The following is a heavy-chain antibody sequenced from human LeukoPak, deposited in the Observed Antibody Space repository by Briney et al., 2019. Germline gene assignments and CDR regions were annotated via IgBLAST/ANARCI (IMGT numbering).Heavy chain of an antibody. CDR2: IRSKANSYAT. Sequence: GGPLRLSCAASGFTFSGSAMHWVRQASGKGLEWVGRIRSKANSYATACAASVKGRFTISRDDSKNTAYLQMNSLKTEDTAVYYCTRILWFGESYYFDYWGQGTLVTVSS. J-gene: IGHJ4*02. V-gene: IGHV3-73*01. CDR3: TRILWFGESYYFDY. D-gene: IGHD3-10*01. CDR1: GFTFSGSA.